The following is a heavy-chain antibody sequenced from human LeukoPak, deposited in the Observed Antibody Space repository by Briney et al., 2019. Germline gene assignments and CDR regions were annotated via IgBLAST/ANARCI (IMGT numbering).Heavy chain of an antibody. CDR2: ISSSGSTI. CDR1: GLTFSSYE. D-gene: IGHD2-15*01. V-gene: IGHV3-48*03. Sequence: GGSPKLSCAASGLTFSSYEMNWVRQAPGKRLERVSYISSSGSTIYYAASVKGRFTISRDNAKNSLYLQMNSLRAEDTAVYYCARDPAGYCSGGSCFDYWGQGTLVTVSS. J-gene: IGHJ4*02. CDR3: ARDPAGYCSGGSCFDY.